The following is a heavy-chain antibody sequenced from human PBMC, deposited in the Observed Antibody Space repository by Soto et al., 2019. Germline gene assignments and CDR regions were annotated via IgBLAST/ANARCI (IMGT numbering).Heavy chain of an antibody. CDR3: ARDRDTSGWYRSNY. CDR1: GYTFSNYG. Sequence: QVQLVQSGGEVKQPGASVKVSCKTSGYTFSNYGISWVRQAPGQGLEWVGWISGYNGNTKHAPNVQGRVTLTTETSTSTAYMELRSLTSDDTAVYYCARDRDTSGWYRSNYWGQGTLVSVSS. CDR2: ISGYNGNT. V-gene: IGHV1-18*01. J-gene: IGHJ4*02. D-gene: IGHD6-19*01.